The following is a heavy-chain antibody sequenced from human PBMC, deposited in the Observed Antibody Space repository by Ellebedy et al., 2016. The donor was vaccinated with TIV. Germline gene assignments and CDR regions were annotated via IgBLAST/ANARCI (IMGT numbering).Heavy chain of an antibody. V-gene: IGHV3-74*01. CDR1: GFTFSAYW. D-gene: IGHD3-16*01. CDR3: PRSPGGYYDGA. CDR2: ISSDGSST. Sequence: GESLKISCAASGFTFSAYWMHWVRQAPGKGLVWVSRISSDGSSTNYADSVKGRFTISRDNAKNTLYLQMNSLRVEDTAIYYCPRSPGGYYDGAWGQGTLVTVSS. J-gene: IGHJ5*02.